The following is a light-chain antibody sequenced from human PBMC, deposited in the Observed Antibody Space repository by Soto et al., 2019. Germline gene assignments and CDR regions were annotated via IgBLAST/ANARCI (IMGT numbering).Light chain of an antibody. V-gene: IGLV1-44*01. J-gene: IGLJ1*01. CDR2: SNN. Sequence: QSVLTQPPSASGTPGQRVTISWSGSSSNVGSNTVNWYQQLPGTAPKLLIYSNNQRPSGVPDRFSGSKSGTSASLAISGLQSGDEADYYCAAWDDSLNAYVFATGTKVTVL. CDR1: SSNVGSNT. CDR3: AAWDDSLNAYV.